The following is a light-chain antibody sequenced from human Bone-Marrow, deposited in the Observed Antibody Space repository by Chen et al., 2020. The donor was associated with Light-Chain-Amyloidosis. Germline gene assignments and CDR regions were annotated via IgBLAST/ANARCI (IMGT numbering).Light chain of an antibody. CDR3: QSYQGSSQGV. J-gene: IGLJ3*02. CDR1: SGSIATNY. CDR2: EDD. V-gene: IGLV6-57*01. Sequence: NFMLTQPHSVSESPGKTVIISCTRSSGSIATNYVQWYQQRPGSSPTTVIYEDDQRPSGVPDRFSGSVDRSSNSASLTIAGLKTVDEADYYCQSYQGSSQGVFGGGTKLTVL.